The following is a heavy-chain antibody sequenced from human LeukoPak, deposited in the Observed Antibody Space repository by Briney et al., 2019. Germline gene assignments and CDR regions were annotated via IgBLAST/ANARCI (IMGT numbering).Heavy chain of an antibody. CDR3: ARADWESINY. D-gene: IGHD3-9*01. CDR2: IRPDANDG. Sequence: QPGGSLRLSCAASGFTFSHYWMAWVSQAPGKGLEWVAIIRPDANDGSYVDSVKGRFTISRDNAKNSLYLQLNSLRAEDTAVYFCARADWESINYWGQGALVTVSS. CDR1: GFTFSHYW. J-gene: IGHJ4*02. V-gene: IGHV3-7*01.